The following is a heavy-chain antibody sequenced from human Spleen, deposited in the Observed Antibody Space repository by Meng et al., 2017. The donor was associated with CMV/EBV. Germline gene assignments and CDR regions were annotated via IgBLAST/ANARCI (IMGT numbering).Heavy chain of an antibody. CDR2: IYYSGST. J-gene: IGHJ5*02. V-gene: IGHV4-31*03. D-gene: IGHD6-6*01. CDR3: AREGSSNWFDP. Sequence: STFYGGSMRSGGYPWSWIRQHPGKGLEWIGYIYYSGSTYYNPSLKSRVTISVDTSKNQFSLNLSSVTAADTAVYYCAREGSSNWFDPWGQGTLVTVSS. CDR1: GGSMRSGGYP.